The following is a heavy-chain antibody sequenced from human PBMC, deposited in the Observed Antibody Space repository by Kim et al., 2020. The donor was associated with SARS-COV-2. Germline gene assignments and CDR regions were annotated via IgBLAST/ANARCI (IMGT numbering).Heavy chain of an antibody. Sequence: SETLSLTCTVSGGSVSSGSYYWSWIRQPPGKGLEWIGYIYYSGSTNYNPSLKSRVTISVDTSKNQFSLKLSSVTAADTAVYYCARDTPVGAFGVWGQGTTVPVSS. CDR1: GGSVSSGSYY. CDR2: IYYSGST. J-gene: IGHJ6*02. V-gene: IGHV4-61*01. D-gene: IGHD3-3*01. CDR3: ARDTPVGAFGV.